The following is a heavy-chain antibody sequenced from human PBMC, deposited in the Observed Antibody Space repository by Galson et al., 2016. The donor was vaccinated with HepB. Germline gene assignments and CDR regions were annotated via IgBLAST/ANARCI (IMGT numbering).Heavy chain of an antibody. V-gene: IGHV1-18*04. Sequence: SVKVSCKASGYTFTSYGISWVRQAPGQGLEWMGWISAYNGNTNFAQKIQGRVTMTTDTSTSTAYMELRSLRSDDTAVYYCARHWAVTSDSFDIWGQGTMVTVSS. J-gene: IGHJ3*02. CDR2: ISAYNGNT. CDR1: GYTFTSYG. CDR3: ARHWAVTSDSFDI. D-gene: IGHD4-17*01.